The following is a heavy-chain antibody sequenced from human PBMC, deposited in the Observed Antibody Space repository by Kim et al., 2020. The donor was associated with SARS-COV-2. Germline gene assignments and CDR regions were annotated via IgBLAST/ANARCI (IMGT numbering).Heavy chain of an antibody. CDR1: GFTFSSYS. CDR2: ISSSSSYI. D-gene: IGHD3-10*01. CDR3: ARVSGKLWFGELLETYYYYGMDV. Sequence: GGSLRLSCAASGFTFSSYSMNWVRQAPGKGLEWVSSISSSSSYIYYADSVKGRFTISRDNAKNSLYLQMNSLRAEDTAVYYCARVSGKLWFGELLETYYYYGMDVWGQGTTVTVSS. V-gene: IGHV3-21*01. J-gene: IGHJ6*02.